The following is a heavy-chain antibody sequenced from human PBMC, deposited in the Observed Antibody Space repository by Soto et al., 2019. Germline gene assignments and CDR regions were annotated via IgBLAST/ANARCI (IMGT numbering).Heavy chain of an antibody. CDR1: GFTFSSYG. V-gene: IGHV3-30*18. D-gene: IGHD2-2*01. Sequence: GGSLRLSCAASGFTFSSYGMHWVRQAPGKGLEWVAVISYDGSNKYYADSVKGRFTISRDNSKNTLYLQMNSLRAEDTAVYYCAKTPQIYCSSTSCYAGSPFDYWGQGTLVTVS. CDR3: AKTPQIYCSSTSCYAGSPFDY. J-gene: IGHJ4*02. CDR2: ISYDGSNK.